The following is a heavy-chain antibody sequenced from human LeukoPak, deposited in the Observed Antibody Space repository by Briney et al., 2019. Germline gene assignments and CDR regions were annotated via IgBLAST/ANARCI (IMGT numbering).Heavy chain of an antibody. CDR3: ARNLGYYGSGTSFY. CDR2: IYNDGRI. J-gene: IGHJ4*02. CDR1: GFTVSSSY. V-gene: IGHV3-53*01. D-gene: IGHD3-10*01. Sequence: GGSLRLSCAASGFTVSSSYMSWVRQAPGKGLERVPVIYNDGRIYYADSVKGRFTISRDNSKNTLYLQMNSLRAGDTAVYYCARNLGYYGSGTSFYWGQGTLVTVSS.